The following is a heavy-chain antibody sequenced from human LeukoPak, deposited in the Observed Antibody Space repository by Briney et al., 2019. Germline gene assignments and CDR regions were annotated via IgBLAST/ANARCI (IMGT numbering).Heavy chain of an antibody. J-gene: IGHJ4*02. Sequence: GASVKVSCKASGYTFTAYYLHWVRQAPGQGLEWMGWINPNSGGTNYAQTFQGRVTMTRDTSISTAYMDLSTLRSDDTAVYYCARVADFRRSFDFWGQGTLVTVS. CDR1: GYTFTAYY. CDR3: ARVADFRRSFDF. V-gene: IGHV1-2*02. D-gene: IGHD3/OR15-3a*01. CDR2: INPNSGGT.